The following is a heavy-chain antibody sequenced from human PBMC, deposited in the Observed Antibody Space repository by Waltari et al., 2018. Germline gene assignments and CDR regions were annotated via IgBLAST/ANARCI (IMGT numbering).Heavy chain of an antibody. D-gene: IGHD3-22*01. Sequence: EVQLAESGGGLVQPGGSLRISCAASGFTVSNNYMSWVRQAPGKGMEGVSLIDSGGYTQYADSVKGRFTISSDNSKNTLYLQMNSLRVEDTAVYYCARNPRYDSPDWGQGTLVTVSS. CDR2: IDSGGYT. V-gene: IGHV3-66*02. J-gene: IGHJ4*02. CDR1: GFTVSNNY. CDR3: ARNPRYDSPD.